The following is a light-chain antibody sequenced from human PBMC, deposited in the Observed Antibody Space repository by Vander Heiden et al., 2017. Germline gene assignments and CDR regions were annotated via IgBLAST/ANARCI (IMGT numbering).Light chain of an antibody. J-gene: IGLJ2*01. CDR3: QVWDSSSDHVV. V-gene: IGLV3-21*02. CDR2: DDS. Sequence: SYVLTQPPSVSVAPGQTARITCGGNNIGSKSVHWYRQKPVQAPVLVVYDDSNRHSGIPERFSGSNSGNTATLTIIRVEAGDEADYYCQVWDSSSDHVVFGGGTKLTVL. CDR1: NIGSKS.